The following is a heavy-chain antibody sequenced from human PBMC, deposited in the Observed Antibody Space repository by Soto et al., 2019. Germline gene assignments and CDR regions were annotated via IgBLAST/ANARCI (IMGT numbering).Heavy chain of an antibody. Sequence: ASVKVSCKASGYTFTSYAMHWVRQAPGQRLEWMGWINAGNGNTKYSQKFQGRVTITRDTSASTAYMELSSLRSEDTAVYYCARSIVVVTALNFWGQGTLVTVSS. D-gene: IGHD2-21*02. CDR2: INAGNGNT. CDR1: GYTFTSYA. CDR3: ARSIVVVTALNF. V-gene: IGHV1-3*01. J-gene: IGHJ4*02.